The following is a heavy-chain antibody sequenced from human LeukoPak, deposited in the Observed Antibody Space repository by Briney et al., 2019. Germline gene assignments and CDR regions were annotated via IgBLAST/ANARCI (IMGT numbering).Heavy chain of an antibody. CDR3: ARLHCGGDCYSPIWDY. D-gene: IGHD2-21*02. CDR1: GGSISSSNW. Sequence: SETLFLTCAVSGGSISSSNWWSWVRQPPGKGLEWIGEIYHSGSTNYNPSLKSRVTISVDKSKNQFSLKLSSVTAADTAVYYCARLHCGGDCYSPIWDYWGQGTLVTVSS. CDR2: IYHSGST. J-gene: IGHJ4*02. V-gene: IGHV4-4*02.